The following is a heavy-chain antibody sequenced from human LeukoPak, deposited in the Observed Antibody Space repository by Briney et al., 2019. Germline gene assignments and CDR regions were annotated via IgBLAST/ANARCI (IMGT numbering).Heavy chain of an antibody. CDR1: GGSISSYY. CDR2: IYYSGST. D-gene: IGHD6-13*01. Sequence: PSETLSLTCTVSGGSISSYYWSWIRQRPGKGLEWIGYIYYSGSTNYNPSLKSRVTISVDTSKNQFSLKLSSVTAADTAVYYCAREDVFSRAGWFDPWGQGTLVTVSS. J-gene: IGHJ5*02. CDR3: AREDVFSRAGWFDP. V-gene: IGHV4-59*01.